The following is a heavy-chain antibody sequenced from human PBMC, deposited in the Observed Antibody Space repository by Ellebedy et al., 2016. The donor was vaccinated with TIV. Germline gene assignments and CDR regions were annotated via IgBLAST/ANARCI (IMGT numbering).Heavy chain of an antibody. D-gene: IGHD6-6*01. CDR2: ISAYNGDI. V-gene: IGHV1-18*01. CDR1: GYTFTSFG. Sequence: ASVKVSXXASGYTFTSFGLSWVRQAPGQGLEWMGWISAYNGDINYAQNFQGRVAMTTDTVTSTVYVDLRSLRSDDTAVYYCARVSVDVVIGYHYFYMDIWGKGTTVTVSS. J-gene: IGHJ6*03. CDR3: ARVSVDVVIGYHYFYMDI.